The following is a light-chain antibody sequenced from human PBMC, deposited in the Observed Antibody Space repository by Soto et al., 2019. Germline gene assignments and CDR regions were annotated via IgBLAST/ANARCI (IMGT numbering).Light chain of an antibody. CDR3: QSYASSLSGYVV. CDR1: SSNIGAGYD. Sequence: QSVLTQPPSVSGAPGQRVTISCTGSSSNIGAGYDVHWYQQLPGTAPKLLIYGNSNRPSGVPDRFSGSKSGTSASLAITALEAEDEADYYCQSYASSLSGYVVFGGGTKLTVL. J-gene: IGLJ2*01. CDR2: GNS. V-gene: IGLV1-40*01.